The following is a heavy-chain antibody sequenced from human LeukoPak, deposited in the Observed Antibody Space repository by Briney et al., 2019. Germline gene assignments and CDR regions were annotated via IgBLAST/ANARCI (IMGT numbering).Heavy chain of an antibody. CDR2: TYYRSKWYN. CDR1: GDSVSSNSAA. Sequence: SQTLSLTCAISGDSVSSNSAAWDWIRQSPSRGLEWLGRTYYRSKWYNDSAVSVKSPITINPDTSTNQFSLPLNSVTPEDTAVYYCASSILVGASLGYWGQGTLVTVSS. J-gene: IGHJ4*02. V-gene: IGHV6-1*01. CDR3: ASSILVGASLGY. D-gene: IGHD1-26*01.